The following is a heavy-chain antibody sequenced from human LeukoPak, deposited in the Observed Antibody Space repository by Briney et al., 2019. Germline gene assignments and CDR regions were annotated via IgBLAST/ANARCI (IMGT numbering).Heavy chain of an antibody. Sequence: GESLKISCKGSGYSFTSYWIGWVRQMPGKGLEWMGIIYPGDSDTRYSPSFQGQVTISADKSISTAYLQWSSLKASDTAMYYCARHLSAAGLYYYYYYYMDVWGKGTTVTVSS. D-gene: IGHD6-13*01. CDR3: ARHLSAAGLYYYYYYYMDV. J-gene: IGHJ6*03. CDR2: IYPGDSDT. CDR1: GYSFTSYW. V-gene: IGHV5-51*01.